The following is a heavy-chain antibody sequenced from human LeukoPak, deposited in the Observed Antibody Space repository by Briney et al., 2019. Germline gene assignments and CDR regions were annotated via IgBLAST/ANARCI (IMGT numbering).Heavy chain of an antibody. J-gene: IGHJ4*02. Sequence: ASVKVSCKASGYTFTSYYMHWVRQAPGQGLEWMGIINPSGCSTSYAQKFQGRVTMTRDTSTSTVYMELSSLRSEDTAVYYCARSTYYYDRTAPFDYWGQGTLVTVSS. CDR2: INPSGCST. CDR3: ARSTYYYDRTAPFDY. D-gene: IGHD3-22*01. CDR1: GYTFTSYY. V-gene: IGHV1-46*01.